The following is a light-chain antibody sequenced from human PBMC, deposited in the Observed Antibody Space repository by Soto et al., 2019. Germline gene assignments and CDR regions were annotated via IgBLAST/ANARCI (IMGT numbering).Light chain of an antibody. CDR3: SSYTSSGTLYV. CDR1: SSDVGGYNY. CDR2: DVS. V-gene: IGLV2-14*01. Sequence: QSVLTQPASVSGSPGQSITISCTGTSSDVGGYNYVSWYQQHPGKAPKLMIYDVSNRPSGVSNRFSGSKSGNTASLTISGLQAEDEADYYCSSYTSSGTLYVFGTRTKVTV. J-gene: IGLJ1*01.